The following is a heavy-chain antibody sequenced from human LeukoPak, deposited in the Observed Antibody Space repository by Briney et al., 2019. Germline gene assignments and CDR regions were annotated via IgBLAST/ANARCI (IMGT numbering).Heavy chain of an antibody. J-gene: IGHJ6*03. D-gene: IGHD1-26*01. CDR1: GFTFTSYN. Sequence: GGSLRLSCAASGFTFTSYNMNWVRQAPGKGLEWVSSITSSSSYIYYADSVKGRFTISRDNAKNSLYLQMDSLRIEDTAVYYCARDPYSGNYGAYYYYYMDVWGKGTTVTISS. V-gene: IGHV3-21*06. CDR2: ITSSSSYI. CDR3: ARDPYSGNYGAYYYYYMDV.